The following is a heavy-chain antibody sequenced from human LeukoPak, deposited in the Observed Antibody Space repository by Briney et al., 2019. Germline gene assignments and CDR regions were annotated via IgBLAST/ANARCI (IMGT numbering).Heavy chain of an antibody. D-gene: IGHD3-3*01. J-gene: IGHJ5*02. CDR3: AKGRYDFWSGSWFDP. CDR1: GFTFDDYA. V-gene: IGHV3-9*03. CDR2: ISWNSGSI. Sequence: GGSLRLSCAASGFTFDDYAMHWVRQAPGKGLEWVSGISWNSGSIGYADSVKGRFTISRDNAKNSLYLQMNSLRAEDMALYYCAKGRYDFWSGSWFDPWGQGTLVTVSS.